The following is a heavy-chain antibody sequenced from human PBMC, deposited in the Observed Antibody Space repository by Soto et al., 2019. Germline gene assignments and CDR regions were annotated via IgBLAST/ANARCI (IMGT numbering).Heavy chain of an antibody. D-gene: IGHD2-15*01. J-gene: IGHJ6*02. CDR1: GYSITNGYY. Sequence: PSETLSLTCAVSGYSITNGYYWGWIRQPPGQGLEWIGTIYHSGSTYYNPSLKTRVTISVDTSKNQFSVRLNSVTASDTAVYYCAPLSVSLSGPYGIHVWGQGTTVTVSS. CDR3: APLSVSLSGPYGIHV. V-gene: IGHV4-38-2*01. CDR2: IYHSGST.